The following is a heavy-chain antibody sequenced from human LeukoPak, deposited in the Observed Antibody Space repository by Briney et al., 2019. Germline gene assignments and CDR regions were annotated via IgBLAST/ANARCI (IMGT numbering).Heavy chain of an antibody. CDR2: ISSSSSYI. D-gene: IGHD5-24*01. J-gene: IGHJ4*02. CDR1: GFTFSSYS. V-gene: IGHV3-21*01. CDR3: AKDHRGYNSIDY. Sequence: KSGGSLRLSCAASGFTFSSYSMNWVRQAPGKGLEWVSSISSSSSYIYYADSVKGRFTISRDNAKNTLFLQMDSLRAEDTAVYYCAKDHRGYNSIDYWGQGTLVTVSS.